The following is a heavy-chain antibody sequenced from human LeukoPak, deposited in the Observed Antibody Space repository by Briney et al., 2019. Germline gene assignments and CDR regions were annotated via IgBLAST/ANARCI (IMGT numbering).Heavy chain of an antibody. CDR3: TTLGYHLDS. Sequence: PGGSLRLSCAASGFDFGAYAMNWVRQAPGKGLEWVAYFAGSDTTTYYADSVRGRFTISRDNAKKSLYLQMNSLRAEDTALYYCTTLGYHLDSWGQGTLVTVSS. V-gene: IGHV3-48*03. CDR1: GFDFGAYA. J-gene: IGHJ4*02. D-gene: IGHD5-18*01. CDR2: FAGSDTTT.